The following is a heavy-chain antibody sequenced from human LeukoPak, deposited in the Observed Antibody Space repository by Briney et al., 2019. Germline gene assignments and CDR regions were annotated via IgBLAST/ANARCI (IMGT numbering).Heavy chain of an antibody. V-gene: IGHV3-30*02. Sequence: GGSLRVSCAASGSTFSSHGMHWVRQAPGKGLDWVAFIRYDGGKKFYADSVKGRFTISRDNSKNTLDLQMNSLRTDDTAVYYCAKVDDYYGSGSYLVDSWGQGTLVTVSS. CDR3: AKVDDYYGSGSYLVDS. D-gene: IGHD3-10*01. J-gene: IGHJ4*02. CDR2: IRYDGGKK. CDR1: GSTFSSHG.